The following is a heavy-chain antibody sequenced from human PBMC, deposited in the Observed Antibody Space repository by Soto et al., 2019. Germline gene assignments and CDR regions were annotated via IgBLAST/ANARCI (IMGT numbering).Heavy chain of an antibody. CDR3: ARGNYGEWGAFDI. D-gene: IGHD4-17*01. Sequence: SETLSLTCTVSGGSISSGGYYWSWIRQHPGKGLEWIGYIYYSGSTYYNPSLKSRVTISVDTSKNQFSLKLSSVTAADTAVYYCARGNYGEWGAFDIWGQGTMVTVSS. J-gene: IGHJ3*02. CDR1: GGSISSGGYY. CDR2: IYYSGST. V-gene: IGHV4-31*03.